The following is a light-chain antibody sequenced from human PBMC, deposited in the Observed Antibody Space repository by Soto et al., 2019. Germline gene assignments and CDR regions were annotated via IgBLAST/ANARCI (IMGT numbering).Light chain of an antibody. V-gene: IGKV3-15*01. CDR3: QHYNNWPRT. CDR1: QSVSSN. CDR2: GAS. J-gene: IGKJ1*01. Sequence: EIVMTQSPATLSVSPGERATLSCRASQSVSSNLAWYHQKPGQAPRLLIYGASTRATGIPARFSGSGSGTEFTLTISSRQSEDFAVYYCQHYNNWPRTFGQGTKVEIK.